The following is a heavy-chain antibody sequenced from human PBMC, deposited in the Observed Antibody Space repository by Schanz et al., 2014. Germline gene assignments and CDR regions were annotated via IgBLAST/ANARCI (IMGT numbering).Heavy chain of an antibody. V-gene: IGHV3-13*01. CDR3: ARDKGGYYPFDY. Sequence: EVQLVESGGGLVQPGGSLRLSCAAFGFTFSSYDMHWVRQAAGEGLEWVSAIGTVGDTYYSGSVKGRFIISREDAENSLDLQMSNLRAGDTAVYYCARDKGGYYPFDYWGQGTLVTVSS. D-gene: IGHD3-3*01. J-gene: IGHJ4*02. CDR2: IGTVGDT. CDR1: GFTFSSYD.